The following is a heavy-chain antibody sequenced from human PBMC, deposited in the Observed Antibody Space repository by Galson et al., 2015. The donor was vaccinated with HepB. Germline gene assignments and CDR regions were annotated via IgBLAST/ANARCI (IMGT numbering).Heavy chain of an antibody. CDR3: ARAPGREESGYDTDAFDL. CDR2: KYYRSKWYK. J-gene: IGHJ3*01. Sequence: CAISGDSVSSNSAAWNWIRQSPSRGLEWLGRKYYRSKWYKDYAISVKSRISINPDTSKNQLSLQLKSVTPEDTAVYFCARAPGREESGYDTDAFDLWGQGTMVTVSS. D-gene: IGHD5-12*01. V-gene: IGHV6-1*01. CDR1: GDSVSSNSAA.